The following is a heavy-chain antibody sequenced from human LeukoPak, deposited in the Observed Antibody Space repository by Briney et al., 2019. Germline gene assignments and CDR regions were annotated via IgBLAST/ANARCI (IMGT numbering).Heavy chain of an antibody. J-gene: IGHJ5*02. D-gene: IGHD3-10*01. CDR3: AKDLGAQILWVNWFDP. CDR1: GFTFSSYA. V-gene: IGHV3-23*01. CDR2: ISGSGGST. Sequence: GGSLSLSCPASGFTFSSYAMSWVRQAPGRGVAWVSAISGSGGSTYYADSVKGRFTISRDNSRNTLYLQMNSLRAEDTAVYYCAKDLGAQILWVNWFDPWGQGTLVTVSS.